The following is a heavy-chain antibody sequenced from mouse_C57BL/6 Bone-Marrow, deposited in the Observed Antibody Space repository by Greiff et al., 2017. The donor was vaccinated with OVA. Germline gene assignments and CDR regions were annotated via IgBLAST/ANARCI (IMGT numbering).Heavy chain of an antibody. CDR3: ARDASYYAMDY. V-gene: IGHV7-1*01. J-gene: IGHJ4*01. CDR1: GFTFSDFY. CDR2: SRNKANDYTT. Sequence: EVQLQQSGGGLVQSGRSLRLSCATSGFTFSDFYMEWVRQAPGKGLEWIAASRNKANDYTTEYSASVKGRFIVSRDTSQSILYLQMNALRAEDTAIYYCARDASYYAMDYWGQGTSVTVSS.